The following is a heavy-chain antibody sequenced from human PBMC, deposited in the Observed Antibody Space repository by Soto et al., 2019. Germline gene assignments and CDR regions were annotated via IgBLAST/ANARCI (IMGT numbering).Heavy chain of an antibody. CDR1: GYSFTIYW. Sequence: GESLKISCKGSGYSFTIYWIGWVRQMPGKGLEWMGIIYPGDSDTRYSPSFQGQVTVSADRCISTAYLQWSSLKASDTAMYYCARGGSRWYGRHYSYGMVVVGQGTTVNVSS. CDR3: ARGGSRWYGRHYSYGMVV. D-gene: IGHD6-13*01. J-gene: IGHJ6*02. CDR2: IYPGDSDT. V-gene: IGHV5-51*01.